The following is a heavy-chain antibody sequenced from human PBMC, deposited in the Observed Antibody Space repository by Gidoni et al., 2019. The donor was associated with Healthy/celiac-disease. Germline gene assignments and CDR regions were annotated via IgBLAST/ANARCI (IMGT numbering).Heavy chain of an antibody. D-gene: IGHD5-12*01. Sequence: QVQLVESGGGVVQPGRSLRLSCAASGFTFSSYAMHWVRQAPGKGLEWVAVISYDGSNKYYADSVKGRFTISRDNSKNTLYLQMNSLRAEDTAVYYCARSAARRNSGRDAFDIWGQGTMVTVSS. CDR2: ISYDGSNK. J-gene: IGHJ3*02. CDR3: ARSAARRNSGRDAFDI. CDR1: GFTFSSYA. V-gene: IGHV3-30-3*01.